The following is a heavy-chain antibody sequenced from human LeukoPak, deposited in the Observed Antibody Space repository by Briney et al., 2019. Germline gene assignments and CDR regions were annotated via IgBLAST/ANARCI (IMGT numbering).Heavy chain of an antibody. CDR1: GGSFSGYY. CDR3: ARGGLYDSSGYYWDYFDC. D-gene: IGHD3-22*01. Sequence: PSETLSLTCAVYGGSFSGYYWSWIRQPPGKGLEWIGEINHSGSTNYNPSLKSRVTISVDTSKNQFSLKLSSVTAADTAVYYCARGGLYDSSGYYWDYFDCWGQGTLVTVSS. J-gene: IGHJ4*02. CDR2: INHSGST. V-gene: IGHV4-34*01.